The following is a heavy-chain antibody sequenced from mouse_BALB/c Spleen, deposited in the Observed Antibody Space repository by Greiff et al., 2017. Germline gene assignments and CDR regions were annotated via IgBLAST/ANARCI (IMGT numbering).Heavy chain of an antibody. V-gene: IGHV5-17*02. Sequence: EVKLMESGGGLVQPGGSRKLSCAASGFTFSSFGMHWVRQAPEKGLEWVAYISSGSSTIYYADTVKGRFTISRDNPKNTLFLQMTSLRSEDTAMYYCARLGYYGSSYAYYAMDYWGQGTSVTVSS. CDR1: GFTFSSFG. CDR3: ARLGYYGSSYAYYAMDY. J-gene: IGHJ4*01. D-gene: IGHD1-1*01. CDR2: ISSGSSTI.